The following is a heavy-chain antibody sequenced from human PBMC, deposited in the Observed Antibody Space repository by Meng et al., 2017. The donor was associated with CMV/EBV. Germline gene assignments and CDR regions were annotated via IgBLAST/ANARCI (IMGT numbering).Heavy chain of an antibody. CDR3: ARAATSIYYDFWSGYYISPFLSHYYYYGMDV. Sequence: ASVKVSCKASGYTFTSYGISWVRQAPGQGLEWMGWISAYNGNTNYAQKLQGRVTMTTDTSTSTAYMELRSLRSEDTAVYYCARAATSIYYDFWSGYYISPFLSHYYYYGMDVWGQGTTVTVSS. J-gene: IGHJ6*02. D-gene: IGHD3-3*01. CDR2: ISAYNGNT. CDR1: GYTFTSYG. V-gene: IGHV1-18*04.